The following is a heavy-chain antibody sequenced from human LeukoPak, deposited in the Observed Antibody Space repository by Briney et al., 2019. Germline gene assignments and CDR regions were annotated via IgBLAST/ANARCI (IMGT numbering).Heavy chain of an antibody. Sequence: SETLSLTCAVYGGSFSGYYWSWIRQPPVKGLEWIGEINHSGSTNYNPSLKSRVTISVDTSKNQFSLKLSSVTAADTAVYYCARNIAVGRYNWFDPWGQGTLVTVSS. CDR1: GGSFSGYY. D-gene: IGHD6-19*01. CDR2: INHSGST. V-gene: IGHV4-34*01. CDR3: ARNIAVGRYNWFDP. J-gene: IGHJ5*02.